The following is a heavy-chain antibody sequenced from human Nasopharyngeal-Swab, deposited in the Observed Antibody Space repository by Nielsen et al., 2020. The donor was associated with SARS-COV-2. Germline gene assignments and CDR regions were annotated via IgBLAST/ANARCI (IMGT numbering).Heavy chain of an antibody. CDR1: GGSIRSSLSY. D-gene: IGHD1-7*01. J-gene: IGHJ4*02. CDR3: ARGGAGSTHFDS. Sequence: SETLSLTCSVSGGSIRSSLSYWVWIRQPPGKGLEWIGTTYYRGSTSYNPSLKSRITTSVDTSKSQFSLTLSSVTAADTALYDCARGGAGSTHFDSWGQGTLVTVSS. V-gene: IGHV4-39*01. CDR2: TYYRGST.